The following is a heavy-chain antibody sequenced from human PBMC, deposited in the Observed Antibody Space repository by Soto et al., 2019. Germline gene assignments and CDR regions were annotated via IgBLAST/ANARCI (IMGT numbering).Heavy chain of an antibody. D-gene: IGHD2-21*01. CDR1: GYKFISHS. V-gene: IGHV1-18*01. J-gene: IGHJ6*02. Sequence: QIQLVQSGGEVKKPGASVKVSCKSSGYKFISHSITCVRQAPGQGLEWMGRISAYNGNTNYAQKLQGRVTMTTDTSTNTAYRELRSPRSDDTAVYYCASGAFCGGAPGCRDMDVLGQGTTVTVSS. CDR2: ISAYNGNT. CDR3: ASGAFCGGAPGCRDMDV.